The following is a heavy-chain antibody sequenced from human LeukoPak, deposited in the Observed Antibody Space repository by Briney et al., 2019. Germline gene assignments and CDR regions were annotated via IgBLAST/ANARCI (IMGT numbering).Heavy chain of an antibody. CDR1: GFIFGRDS. CDR2: ISRDSDIR. D-gene: IGHD2-15*01. J-gene: IGHJ4*02. Sequence: GGSLRLSCAASGFIFGRDSMNWVRQAPGRGLEWISYISRDSDIRYYADSVRGRFHISRDNARNSLYLQMNSLRADDTAMYYCARDYCSGGSCYFDYWGQGTLVTVSS. V-gene: IGHV3-48*01. CDR3: ARDYCSGGSCYFDY.